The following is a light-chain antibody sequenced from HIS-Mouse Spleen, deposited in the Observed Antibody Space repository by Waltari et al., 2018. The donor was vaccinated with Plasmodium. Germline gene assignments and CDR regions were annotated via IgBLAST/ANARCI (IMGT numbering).Light chain of an antibody. J-gene: IGLJ2*01. CDR1: SSDVGSYNL. V-gene: IGLV2-23*03. CDR2: EGS. Sequence: SALTQPASVSGSPGQSITISCTGTSSDVGSYNLVSWYQQHPGKAPKRMIYEGSKRPSGVSNRFSGSKSGNTASLTISGLQAEDEADYYCCSYAGSSTFVVFGGGTKLTVL. CDR3: CSYAGSSTFVV.